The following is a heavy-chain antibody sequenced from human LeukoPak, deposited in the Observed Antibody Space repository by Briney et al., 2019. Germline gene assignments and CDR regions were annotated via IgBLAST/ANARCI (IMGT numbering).Heavy chain of an antibody. CDR1: GGSISGGSYY. CDR3: ARARYSSSWYTDY. Sequence: SQTLSLTCTVSGGSISGGSYYWSWIRQPAGKGLEWIGRIYTSGSTNYNPSLKSRVTISVDTSKNQFSLKLSSVTAADTAVYYCARARYSSSWYTDYWGQGTLVTVSS. V-gene: IGHV4-61*02. J-gene: IGHJ4*02. D-gene: IGHD6-13*01. CDR2: IYTSGST.